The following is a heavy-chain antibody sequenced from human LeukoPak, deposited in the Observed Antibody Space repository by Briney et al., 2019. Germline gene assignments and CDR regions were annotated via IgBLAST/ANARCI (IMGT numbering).Heavy chain of an antibody. Sequence: PSGTLSLTCAVSGGSISSSNWWSWVRQPPGKGLEWIGEIYHSGSTNYNPSLKSRVTISVDKSKSQFSLKLSSVTAADTAVYYCARLVIAAAGTELDPWGQGTLVTVSS. CDR3: ARLVIAAAGTELDP. J-gene: IGHJ5*02. CDR1: GGSISSSNW. V-gene: IGHV4-4*02. CDR2: IYHSGST. D-gene: IGHD6-13*01.